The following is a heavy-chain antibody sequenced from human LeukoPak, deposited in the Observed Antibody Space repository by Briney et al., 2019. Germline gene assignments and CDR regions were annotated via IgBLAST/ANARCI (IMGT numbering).Heavy chain of an antibody. J-gene: IGHJ4*02. D-gene: IGHD1-26*01. CDR3: ASPNASWEQYFDY. V-gene: IGHV4-34*01. Sequence: SETLSLTCAVYGGSLSGYYWSWIRQPPGKGLEWIGEINHSGSTNYNPSLKSRVTISVDTSKNQFSLKLSSVTAADTAVYYCASPNASWEQYFDYWGQGTLVTVSS. CDR1: GGSLSGYY. CDR2: INHSGST.